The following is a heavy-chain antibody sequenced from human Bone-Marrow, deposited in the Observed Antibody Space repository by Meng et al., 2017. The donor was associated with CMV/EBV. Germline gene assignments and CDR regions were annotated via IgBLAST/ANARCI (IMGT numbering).Heavy chain of an antibody. J-gene: IGHJ6*02. CDR2: IYSGDST. CDR1: GFTVSSNY. V-gene: IGHV3-53*05. D-gene: IGHD6-13*01. CDR3: AKDHRRVAAATKHRYYYYGMDV. Sequence: GESLKISCAASGFTVSSNYMSWVRQAPGKGLEWVSVIYSGDSTFYADSVKGRFTISRDNSKNTLYLQMNSLRAEDTAVYYCAKDHRRVAAATKHRYYYYGMDVWGQGTTVTVSS.